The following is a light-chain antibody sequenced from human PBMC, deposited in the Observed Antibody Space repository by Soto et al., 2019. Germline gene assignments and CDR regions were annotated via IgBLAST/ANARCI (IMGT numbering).Light chain of an antibody. V-gene: IGLV2-8*01. CDR2: EVS. CDR1: SSDVGGYKY. J-gene: IGLJ2*01. Sequence: SALTQPPSASGSPGQSVTISCTGTSSDVGGYKYVSWYQQHPGKAPKLMIYEVSKRPSGVPDRFSGSKSGNTASLTVSGLQADDEADYYCSSYAGSNTVVFGGGTKLTVL. CDR3: SSYAGSNTVV.